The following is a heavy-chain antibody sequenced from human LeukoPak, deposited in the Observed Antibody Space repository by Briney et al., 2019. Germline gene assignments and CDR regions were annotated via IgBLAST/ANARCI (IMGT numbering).Heavy chain of an antibody. V-gene: IGHV4-34*01. CDR1: GGSFSGYY. D-gene: IGHD1-26*01. J-gene: IGHJ4*02. Sequence: SETLSLTCAVYGGSFSGYYWSWIRQPPGKGLEWIGEINHSGSTNYNPSLKSRVTISVNTSKNQFSLKLSSVTAADTAVYYCARHSPVGIFYFDYWGQGTLVTVSS. CDR3: ARHSPVGIFYFDY. CDR2: INHSGST.